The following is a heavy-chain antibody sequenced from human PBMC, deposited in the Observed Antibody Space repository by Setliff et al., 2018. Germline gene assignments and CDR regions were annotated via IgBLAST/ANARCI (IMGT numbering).Heavy chain of an antibody. D-gene: IGHD3-22*01. CDR3: ARRSPAYYSDSSGYFYDTPPYMDV. Sequence: SETLSLTCTVSDGSISTYYWSWIRQPPGKRLEWIGFIHHSGSTHYNPSLKSRVTISVDTSKNQFSLKLSSVTAADTAVYYCARRSPAYYSDSSGYFYDTPPYMDVWGKGTTVTVSS. CDR1: DGSISTYY. CDR2: IHHSGST. V-gene: IGHV4-59*08. J-gene: IGHJ6*03.